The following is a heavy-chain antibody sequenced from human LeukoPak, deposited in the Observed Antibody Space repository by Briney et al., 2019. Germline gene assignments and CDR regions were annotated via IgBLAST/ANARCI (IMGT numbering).Heavy chain of an antibody. CDR2: IYYSGST. V-gene: IGHV4-39*07. J-gene: IGHJ3*01. Sequence: SETLSLTCTVSGASISSSTYYWGWIRQPPGKGLEWIGSIYYSGSTYYNPSLKSRVTISVDTSKNQFSLKLSSVTAADTAVYYCARISSSNWYNERGAFDVWGQGTMVTVSS. CDR1: GASISSSTYY. CDR3: ARISSSNWYNERGAFDV. D-gene: IGHD6-13*01.